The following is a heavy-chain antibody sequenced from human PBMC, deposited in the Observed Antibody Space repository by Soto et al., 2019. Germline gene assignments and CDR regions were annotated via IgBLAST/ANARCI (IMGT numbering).Heavy chain of an antibody. CDR2: IYYSGST. CDR1: GGSISSGDYY. J-gene: IGHJ5*02. D-gene: IGHD5-18*01. Sequence: SETLSLTCTVSGGSISSGDYYWSWIRQPPGKGLEWIGYIYYSGSTYYNPSLKSRVTISVDTSKNQFSLKLSSVTAADTAVYYCARAPWIQLWSPRNWFDTWGQGTLVTVSS. V-gene: IGHV4-30-4*01. CDR3: ARAPWIQLWSPRNWFDT.